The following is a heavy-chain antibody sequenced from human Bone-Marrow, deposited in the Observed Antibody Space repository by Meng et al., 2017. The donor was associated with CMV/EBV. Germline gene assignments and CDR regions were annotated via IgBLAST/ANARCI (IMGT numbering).Heavy chain of an antibody. CDR3: GRVEQLVSDY. Sequence: GSLRLSCTVSGYSISSGYYWAWIRQPPGKGLEWIGSIYHSGRTYSNPSLKSRVTVSVDTSKNHFSLKLSSVNAADTATYFCGRVEQLVSDYWGQGMLVTVSS. CDR2: IYHSGRT. V-gene: IGHV4-38-2*02. CDR1: GYSISSGYY. D-gene: IGHD6-6*01. J-gene: IGHJ4*02.